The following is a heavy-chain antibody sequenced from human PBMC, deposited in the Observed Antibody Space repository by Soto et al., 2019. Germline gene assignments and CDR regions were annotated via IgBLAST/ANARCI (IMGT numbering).Heavy chain of an antibody. V-gene: IGHV3-30*18. CDR3: AKDGKRITMIVVVSNFDY. CDR1: GFTFSSYG. J-gene: IGHJ4*02. CDR2: ISYDGSNK. D-gene: IGHD3-22*01. Sequence: PGGSLRLSCAASGFTFSSYGMHWVRQAPGKGPEWVAVISYDGSNKYYADSVKGRFTISRDNSKNTLYLQMNSLRAEDTAVYYCAKDGKRITMIVVVSNFDYWGQGTLVTVSS.